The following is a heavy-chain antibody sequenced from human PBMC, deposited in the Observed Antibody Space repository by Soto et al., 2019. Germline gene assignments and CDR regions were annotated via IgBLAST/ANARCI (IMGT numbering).Heavy chain of an antibody. J-gene: IGHJ5*02. V-gene: IGHV1-18*01. CDR3: ARAYSPGLFDP. D-gene: IGHD2-15*01. Sequence: QVQLVKSGAEVKKPGASVKVSCKASGYTFTSYGISWVRQAPEQGLEWMGWISANNGNTKYAQNFQGRVTMTTDTSTSTAYMELRSLRSDDTAVYYCARAYSPGLFDPWGQGTLVTVSS. CDR2: ISANNGNT. CDR1: GYTFTSYG.